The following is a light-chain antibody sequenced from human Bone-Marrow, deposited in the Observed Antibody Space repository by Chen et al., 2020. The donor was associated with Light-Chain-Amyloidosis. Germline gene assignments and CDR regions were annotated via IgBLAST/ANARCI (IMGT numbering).Light chain of an antibody. CDR3: HQYSSSLPWT. Sequence: EGVLTQSPGTLSLSPGEGATLSCRASRRVSSNHLAWYQHKPGQAPRLLIHDASTRATGIPDRVSGSGSRTDFNLSISRVEPEDFAVYYCHQYSSSLPWTFGQGTKVEIK. CDR1: RRVSSNH. J-gene: IGKJ1*01. CDR2: DAS. V-gene: IGKV3-20*01.